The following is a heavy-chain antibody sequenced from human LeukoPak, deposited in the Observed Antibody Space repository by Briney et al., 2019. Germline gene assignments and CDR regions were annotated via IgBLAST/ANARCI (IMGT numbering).Heavy chain of an antibody. CDR2: ISTSGGST. CDR1: GFTFSSYA. CDR3: ARDFKYDSSAILDY. V-gene: IGHV3-23*01. J-gene: IGHJ4*02. Sequence: GGSLRLSCAASGFTFSSYAMSWVRQAPGKGLEWVSTISTSGGSTYYADSVKGRFTISRDNSKNTLYLQMNSLRAEDTAVYYCARDFKYDSSAILDYWGQGTLVTVSS. D-gene: IGHD3-22*01.